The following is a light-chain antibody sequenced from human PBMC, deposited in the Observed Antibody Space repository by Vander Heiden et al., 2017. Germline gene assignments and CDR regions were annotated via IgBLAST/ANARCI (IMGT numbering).Light chain of an antibody. Sequence: QSVLPPPPPVSAAPGQTVTISCTGSSSNIGAGYDVHWYQQLPGTAPKLLIYGNSNRPSGVPDRFSGSKSGTSASLAITGLQAEDEADYYCQSYDSSLSGSVFGGGTKLTVL. J-gene: IGLJ3*02. CDR2: GNS. CDR3: QSYDSSLSGSV. CDR1: SSNIGAGYD. V-gene: IGLV1-40*01.